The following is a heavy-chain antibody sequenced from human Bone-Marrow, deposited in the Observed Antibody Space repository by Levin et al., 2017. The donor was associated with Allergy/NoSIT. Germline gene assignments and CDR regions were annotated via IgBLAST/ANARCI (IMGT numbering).Heavy chain of an antibody. CDR2: ISGSGGST. J-gene: IGHJ6*02. CDR3: APAYSSSWYSTDYYYYGMDV. Sequence: GGSLRLSCAASGFTFSSYAMSWVRQAPGKGLEWVSAISGSGGSTYYADSVKGRFTISRDNSKNTLYLQMNSLRAEDTAVYYCAPAYSSSWYSTDYYYYGMDVWGQGTTVTVSS. D-gene: IGHD6-13*01. CDR1: GFTFSSYA. V-gene: IGHV3-23*01.